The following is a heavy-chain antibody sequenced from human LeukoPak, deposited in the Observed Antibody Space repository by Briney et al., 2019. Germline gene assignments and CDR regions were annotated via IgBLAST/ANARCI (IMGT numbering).Heavy chain of an antibody. D-gene: IGHD1-26*01. Sequence: GGSLRLSCAASGFTFSTHAMRWVRQAPGKRLEWVANMNIDGSEKYYADSVKGRFSISRDNARNSVYLQMASLRVEDTAVYYCARDPVEWELLLDYWGQGTLVTVSS. CDR2: MNIDGSEK. CDR3: ARDPVEWELLLDY. J-gene: IGHJ4*02. V-gene: IGHV3-7*01. CDR1: GFTFSTHA.